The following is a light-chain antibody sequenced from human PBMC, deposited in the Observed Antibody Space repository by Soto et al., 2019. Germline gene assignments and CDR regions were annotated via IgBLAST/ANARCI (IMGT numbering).Light chain of an antibody. CDR1: QGITSW. Sequence: DIQMTQSPSSVSASVGDRVTITCRASQGITSWLAWYQQKPGKAPKLLIYRASNLQSGVPSRFSGSGSGTDFTLTISGLQTADFAPTCCQQTTAFPLTFGGGTKVEIK. CDR3: QQTTAFPLT. CDR2: RAS. V-gene: IGKV1-12*01. J-gene: IGKJ4*01.